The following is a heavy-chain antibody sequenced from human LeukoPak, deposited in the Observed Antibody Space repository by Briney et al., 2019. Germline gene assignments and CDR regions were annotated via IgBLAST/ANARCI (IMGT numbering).Heavy chain of an antibody. J-gene: IGHJ4*02. D-gene: IGHD4-17*01. Sequence: SVKVSCKASGGTFSSYAISWVRQAPGQGLEWMGGIIPIFGTANYAQKFQGRVTTTTDESTSTAYMELSSLRSEDTAVYYCARAPHDYGFGSNYWGQGTLVTVSS. CDR1: GGTFSSYA. V-gene: IGHV1-69*05. CDR3: ARAPHDYGFGSNY. CDR2: IIPIFGTA.